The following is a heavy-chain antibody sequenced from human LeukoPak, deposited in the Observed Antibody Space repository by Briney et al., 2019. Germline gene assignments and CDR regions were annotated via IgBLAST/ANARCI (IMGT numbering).Heavy chain of an antibody. V-gene: IGHV4-59*08. CDR3: ARQTPVRILRYFDSRGPAWFDP. J-gene: IGHJ5*02. CDR1: GGSISSYY. CDR2: IYYSGST. Sequence: PSETLSLTCTVSGGSISSYYWSWFRQPPGKGLEWIGYIYYSGSTNYNPSLKSRVTISVDTSKNQFSLKLSSVTAADTAVYYCARQTPVRILRYFDSRGPAWFDPWGQGTLVTVSS. D-gene: IGHD3-9*01.